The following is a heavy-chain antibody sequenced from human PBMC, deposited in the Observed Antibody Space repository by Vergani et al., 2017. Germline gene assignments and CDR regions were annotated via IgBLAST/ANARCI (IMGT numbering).Heavy chain of an antibody. CDR1: GGSFNDYR. CDR2: IRHDGIT. D-gene: IGHD2-8*01. CDR3: AREGYCTNGVCFTRFDV. Sequence: QAQLQQWGAGLLKPSETLSLTCAIYGGSFNDYRWTWIRQPPGKGLEWIGEIRHDGITHYSPPRKSRVSISIDTSTHQFSLSLRSVTAADTAVYYCAREGYCTNGVCFTRFDVWGQGALVTVSS. J-gene: IGHJ4*02. V-gene: IGHV4-34*01.